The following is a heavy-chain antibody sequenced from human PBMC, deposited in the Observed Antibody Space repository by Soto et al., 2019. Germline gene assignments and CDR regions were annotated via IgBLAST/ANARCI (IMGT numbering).Heavy chain of an antibody. CDR2: ISYDGSNK. D-gene: IGHD4-17*01. CDR3: AKGVYTVTTNDY. CDR1: GFTFSSYG. Sequence: PGGSLRLSCAASGFTFSSYGMHWVRQAPGKGLEWVAVISYDGSNKYYADSVKGRFTISRDNSKNTLYLQMNSLRAEDTAVYYCAKGVYTVTTNDYWGQGTLVTVSS. J-gene: IGHJ4*02. V-gene: IGHV3-30*18.